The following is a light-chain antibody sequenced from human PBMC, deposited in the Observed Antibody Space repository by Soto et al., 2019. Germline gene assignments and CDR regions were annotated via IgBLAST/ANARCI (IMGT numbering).Light chain of an antibody. Sequence: EIVMTQSPATLSVSPGERATLSCRASQSVSSNLAWYQQKPGQAPRLLIYGASGRATGIPDRFSGSGSGTDFTLTISRLEPEDFAVYYCQYYDTFRTFGPGTKVDIK. V-gene: IGKV3D-15*01. CDR2: GAS. CDR1: QSVSSN. J-gene: IGKJ1*01. CDR3: QYYDTFRT.